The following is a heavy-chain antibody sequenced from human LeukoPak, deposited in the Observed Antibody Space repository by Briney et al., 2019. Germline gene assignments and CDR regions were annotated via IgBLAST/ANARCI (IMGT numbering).Heavy chain of an antibody. CDR2: IYSAGST. CDR3: ARGGYSYGYFDY. J-gene: IGHJ4*02. Sequence: GGSLRLSCAASGITVNSNYMNWVRQAPGKGLGWVAVIYSAGSTYYADSVKGRFTISRDNSKNTLYLQMNSLRAEDTAVYYCARGGYSYGYFDYWGQGTLVTVSS. CDR1: GITVNSNY. V-gene: IGHV3-53*01. D-gene: IGHD5-18*01.